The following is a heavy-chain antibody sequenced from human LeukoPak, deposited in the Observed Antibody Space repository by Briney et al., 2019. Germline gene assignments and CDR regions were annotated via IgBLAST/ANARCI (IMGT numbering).Heavy chain of an antibody. V-gene: IGHV3-74*01. Sequence: PGGSLRLSCAASGFTFSSSWVRWVRQAPGKGLVWVSRINSDGTTINYADSVKGRFTVSRDNAKNTLYLQMNSLRAEDTAVYYCARAGYYRFDYWGQGTLVTVSS. D-gene: IGHD2-15*01. CDR1: GFTFSSSW. CDR2: INSDGTTI. J-gene: IGHJ4*02. CDR3: ARAGYYRFDY.